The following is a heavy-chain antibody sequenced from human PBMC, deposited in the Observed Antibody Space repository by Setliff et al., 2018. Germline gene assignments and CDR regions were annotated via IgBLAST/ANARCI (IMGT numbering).Heavy chain of an antibody. Sequence: ASVKVSCKASGYTFTNYAIHWVRQAPGQRLEWMGWINAGNGNTKYSQKFQGRVTMTEDTSTDTAYMELSSLRSEDTAVYYCAAIGLDTAMITGVLFDFWGQGTLVTVSS. CDR2: INAGNGNT. V-gene: IGHV1-3*01. CDR1: GYTFTNYA. J-gene: IGHJ4*02. CDR3: AAIGLDTAMITGVLFDF. D-gene: IGHD5-18*01.